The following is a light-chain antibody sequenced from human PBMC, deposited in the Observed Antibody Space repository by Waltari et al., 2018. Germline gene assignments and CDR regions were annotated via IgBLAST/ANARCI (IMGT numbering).Light chain of an antibody. J-gene: IGLJ3*02. CDR2: TSD. V-gene: IGLV1-47*01. CDR1: SPNIGSNY. Sequence: QSVLTQPPSASGTPGQRVTISCSGRSPNIGSNYVYWYQQLPGTAPKLLIYTSDQRPSGVPDRFSGSKSGTSASLAISGLRSEDEADYYCAAWDDSLSGRVFGGGTKLTVL. CDR3: AAWDDSLSGRV.